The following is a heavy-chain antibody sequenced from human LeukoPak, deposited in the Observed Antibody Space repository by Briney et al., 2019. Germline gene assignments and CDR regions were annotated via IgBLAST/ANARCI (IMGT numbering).Heavy chain of an antibody. CDR2: IKEDGSEK. CDR3: AKEGDWNLDY. J-gene: IGHJ4*02. Sequence: GGSLRLSCVASDFNFRSNWMDWVRQAPGKGLEWVANIKEDGSEKNYVDSVKGRFSISRDNAKNSLYLEMNSLRAEDTGVYYCAKEGDWNLDYWGQGALVTVSP. CDR1: DFNFRSNW. V-gene: IGHV3-7*04. D-gene: IGHD1-1*01.